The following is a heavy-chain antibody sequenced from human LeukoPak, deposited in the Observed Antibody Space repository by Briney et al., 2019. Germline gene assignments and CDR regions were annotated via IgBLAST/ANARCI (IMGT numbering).Heavy chain of an antibody. D-gene: IGHD2-2*01. CDR1: GFTFSSYG. CDR3: AVTAVPAASMDV. CDR2: ISYDGSNK. J-gene: IGHJ6*02. Sequence: GGSLRLSCAASGFTFSSYGVHWVRQAPGKGLEWVAVISYDGSNKYYADSVKGRFTISRDNSKNTLYLQMNSLRAEDTAVYYCAVTAVPAASMDVWGQGTTVTVSS. V-gene: IGHV3-30*03.